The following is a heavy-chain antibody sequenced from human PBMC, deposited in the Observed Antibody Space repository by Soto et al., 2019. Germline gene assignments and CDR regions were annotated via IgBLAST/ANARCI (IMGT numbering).Heavy chain of an antibody. J-gene: IGHJ5*02. D-gene: IGHD5-18*01. CDR3: ARDGRGYSYGVNWFDP. CDR2: IYYSGST. V-gene: IGHV4-31*03. CDR1: GGSISSGGYY. Sequence: PSETLSLTCTVSGGSISSGGYYWSWIRQHPGKGLERIGYIYYSGSTYYNPSLKSRVTISVDTSKNQFSPKLSSVTAADTAVYYCARDGRGYSYGVNWFDPWGQGTLVTVSS.